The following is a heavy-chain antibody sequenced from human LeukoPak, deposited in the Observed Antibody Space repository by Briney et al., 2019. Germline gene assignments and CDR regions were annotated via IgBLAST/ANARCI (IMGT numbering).Heavy chain of an antibody. Sequence: PGGSLRLSCAASGFTLSSYWMSWVRQAPGKGLEWVANIMQDGSDKFYVDSVKGRFTISRDNAKNSLYLQMNSLRAEDTAVYYCAREWGGIANYWGQGTLVTVSS. CDR1: GFTLSSYW. J-gene: IGHJ4*02. CDR3: AREWGGIANY. V-gene: IGHV3-7*01. D-gene: IGHD6-13*01. CDR2: IMQDGSDK.